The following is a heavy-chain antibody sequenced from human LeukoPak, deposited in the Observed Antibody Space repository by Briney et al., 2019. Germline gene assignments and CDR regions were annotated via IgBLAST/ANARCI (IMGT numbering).Heavy chain of an antibody. CDR1: GFTFSSYG. CDR3: AKEERTHRGIAAAGTGYFDY. J-gene: IGHJ4*02. CDR2: IRYDGSNK. Sequence: PGGSLRLSCAASGFTFSSYGMHWVRQAPGKGLEWVAFIRYDGSNKYYADSVKGRFTISRDNSKNTLYLQMNSLRAEDTAVYYCAKEERTHRGIAAAGTGYFDYWGQGTLVTVSS. V-gene: IGHV3-30*02. D-gene: IGHD6-13*01.